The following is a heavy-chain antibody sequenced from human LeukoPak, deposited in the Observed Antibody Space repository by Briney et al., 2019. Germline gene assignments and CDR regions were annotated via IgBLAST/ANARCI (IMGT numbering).Heavy chain of an antibody. Sequence: SGPTLVKPTQTLALTCTFSGFSFSLSGVGVGWIRQPPGKSLEWLALIFWDDDKFSRPSLKSRLTITKDPSKNQVVLTMTNMDPVDTATYSCVHTGASGNLDFDFWGQGTLVTVSS. CDR2: IFWDDDK. J-gene: IGHJ4*02. CDR1: GFSFSLSGVG. D-gene: IGHD3-10*01. V-gene: IGHV2-5*02. CDR3: VHTGASGNLDFDF.